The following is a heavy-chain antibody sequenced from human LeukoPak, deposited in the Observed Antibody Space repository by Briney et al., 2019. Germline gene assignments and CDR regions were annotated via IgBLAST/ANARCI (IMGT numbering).Heavy chain of an antibody. V-gene: IGHV1-69*13. CDR2: FIPIFGTA. CDR3: ARLGDYGDYYFDY. CDR1: GYTFTSYG. J-gene: IGHJ4*02. Sequence: ASVKVSCKASGYTFTSYGISWVRQAPGQGLEWMGGFIPIFGTANYAQKFQGRVTITADESTSTAYMELSSLRSEDTAVYYCARLGDYGDYYFDYWGQGTLVTVSS. D-gene: IGHD4-17*01.